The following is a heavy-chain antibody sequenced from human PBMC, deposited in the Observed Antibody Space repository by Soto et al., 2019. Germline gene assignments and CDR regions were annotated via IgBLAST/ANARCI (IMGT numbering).Heavy chain of an antibody. CDR3: ARALIQLWPHYYYGMDV. CDR2: IYYSGTT. J-gene: IGHJ6*02. V-gene: IGHV4-30-4*01. CDR1: GGSISSGDYY. D-gene: IGHD5-18*01. Sequence: SETLSLTCTVSGGSISSGDYYWSWIRQPPGKGLGWIGYIYYSGTTYYNPSLKSRVTISVDTSKNQFSLKVSSVTAADTAVFYCARALIQLWPHYYYGMDVWGQGTTVTVSS.